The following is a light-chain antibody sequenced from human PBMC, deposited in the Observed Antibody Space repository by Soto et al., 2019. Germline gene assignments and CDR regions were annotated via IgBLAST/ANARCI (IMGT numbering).Light chain of an antibody. Sequence: MTQSPATLSVSPGERATLSCRASQSVSSNLAWYQQKAGQAPRLLIYGASTRATDIPARFSGSGSGTEFTLTISSLQSEDFAVYYCQQYSTWPRTFGQGTKVEIK. V-gene: IGKV3-15*01. J-gene: IGKJ1*01. CDR3: QQYSTWPRT. CDR2: GAS. CDR1: QSVSSN.